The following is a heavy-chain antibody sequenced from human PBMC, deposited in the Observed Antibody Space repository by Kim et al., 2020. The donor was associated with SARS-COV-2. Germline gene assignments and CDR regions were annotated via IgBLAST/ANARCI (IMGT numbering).Heavy chain of an antibody. CDR3: TSIVVVPAAIMGEVFDY. V-gene: IGHV3-49*03. CDR1: GFTFGDYA. D-gene: IGHD2-2*02. J-gene: IGHJ4*02. CDR2: IRSKAYGGTT. Sequence: GGSLRLSCTASGFTFGDYAMSWFRQAPGKGLEWVGFIRSKAYGGTTEYAASVKGRFTISRDDSKSIAYLQMNSLKTEDTAVYYCTSIVVVPAAIMGEVFDYWGQGTLVTVSS.